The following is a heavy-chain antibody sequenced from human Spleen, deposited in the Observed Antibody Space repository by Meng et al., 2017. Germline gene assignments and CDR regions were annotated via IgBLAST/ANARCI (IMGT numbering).Heavy chain of an antibody. V-gene: IGHV3-23*01. Sequence: GESLKISCAASGFTFSSYAMSWVRQAPGKGLEWVSAISGSGGSTFHADSVKGRFTISRGNSKNTLFLQMNSLRAEDTAVYYCAKGAGGVGTTRADDWGQGTLVTVSS. CDR1: GFTFSSYA. CDR3: AKGAGGVGTTRADD. J-gene: IGHJ4*02. CDR2: ISGSGGST. D-gene: IGHD1-26*01.